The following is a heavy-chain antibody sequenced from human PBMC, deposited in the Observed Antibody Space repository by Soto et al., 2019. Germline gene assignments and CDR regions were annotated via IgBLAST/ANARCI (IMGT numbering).Heavy chain of an antibody. V-gene: IGHV4-59*02. CDR2: VYNSGST. D-gene: IGHD6-13*01. CDR3: ARYRREAVAGYTLDN. Sequence: SDPLSLTCTVSGDSVSSNYCTWIRQPPGKGLEWIGYVYNSGSTKYNPSLKSRVTVSEDTSKSQFSLKVNSMTAADAAVYYCARYRREAVAGYTLDNWGQGILVT. CDR1: GDSVSSNY. J-gene: IGHJ4*02.